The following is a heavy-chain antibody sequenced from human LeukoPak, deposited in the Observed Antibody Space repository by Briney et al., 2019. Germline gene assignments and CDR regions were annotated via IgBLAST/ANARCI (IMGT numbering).Heavy chain of an antibody. Sequence: GRSLRLSCAASGFTFSSYAMRWVRQAPGKGLEWVAVISYDGSNRYYADSVKGRFTISRDNSKNTLYLQMNSLRAEDTAVYYCARYAASWGQGTLVTVSS. J-gene: IGHJ5*02. D-gene: IGHD2-15*01. V-gene: IGHV3-30*04. CDR3: ARYAAS. CDR1: GFTFSSYA. CDR2: ISYDGSNR.